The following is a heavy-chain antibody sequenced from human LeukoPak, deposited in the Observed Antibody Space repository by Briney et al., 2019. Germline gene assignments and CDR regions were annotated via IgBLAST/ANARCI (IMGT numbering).Heavy chain of an antibody. J-gene: IGHJ4*02. V-gene: IGHV4-39*07. CDR2: IYYSGST. CDR3: ARDRGGPYGSGSYWFGY. D-gene: IGHD3-10*01. CDR1: GGSISSSSYY. Sequence: PSEALSLTCTVSGGSISSSSYYWGWIRQPPGKGLEWIGSIYYSGSTYYNPSLKSRVTISVDTSKNQFSLKLSSVTAADTAVYYCARDRGGPYGSGSYWFGYWGQGTLVTVSS.